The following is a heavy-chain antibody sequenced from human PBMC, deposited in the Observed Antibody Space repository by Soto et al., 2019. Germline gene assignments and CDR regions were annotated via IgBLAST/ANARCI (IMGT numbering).Heavy chain of an antibody. V-gene: IGHV3-30*18. D-gene: IGHD2-15*01. Sequence: GGSLRLSCAASGFTFSSYGMHWVRQAPGKGLEWVAVISYDGSNKYYADSVKGRFTISRDNSKNTLYLQMNSLRAEDTAVYYCAKQKKGWWYTCDYWGQGTLVTVSS. CDR1: GFTFSSYG. CDR2: ISYDGSNK. CDR3: AKQKKGWWYTCDY. J-gene: IGHJ4*02.